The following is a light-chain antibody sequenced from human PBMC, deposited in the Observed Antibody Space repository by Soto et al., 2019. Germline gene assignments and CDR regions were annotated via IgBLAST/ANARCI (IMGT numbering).Light chain of an antibody. CDR3: MQALQTPLT. V-gene: IGKV2-28*01. CDR2: LGS. CDR1: QSLLHSNGYNY. Sequence: DIVMTQSPLSLPVTPGEPAPISCRSSQSLLHSNGYNYLDWYLQKPGQSPQLLIYLGSNRASGVPDRFSGSGSGTDFTLTISRVEAEDVGVYYCMQALQTPLTFGGGTKVEIK. J-gene: IGKJ4*02.